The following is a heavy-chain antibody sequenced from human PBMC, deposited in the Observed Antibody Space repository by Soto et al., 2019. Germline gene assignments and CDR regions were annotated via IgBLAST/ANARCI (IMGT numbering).Heavy chain of an antibody. J-gene: IGHJ4*02. V-gene: IGHV6-1*01. D-gene: IGHD1-1*01. CDR3: ARGHLWTLSFGS. CDR2: TYCRPNCLY. Sequence: QVRLQLSGPGLVKPSQTLSLTCAISGDGVSSDGGSWNWIRQSPSRGLEWLGRTYCRPNCLYDYGPFVSGRIVINVDTGKNHVSLHLTSVTPEDTAVYYCARGHLWTLSFGSWWQGALVTVSS. CDR1: GDGVSSDGGS.